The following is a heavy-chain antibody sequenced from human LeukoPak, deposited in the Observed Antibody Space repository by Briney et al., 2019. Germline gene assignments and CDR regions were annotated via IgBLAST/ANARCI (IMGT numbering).Heavy chain of an antibody. V-gene: IGHV3-49*04. CDR2: IRSKAYGGTT. Sequence: PGGSLRLSCTASGFTFGDYAMSWVRQAPGKGLEWVGFIRSKAYGGTTEYAASVKGRFTISRDDSKSIAYLQMNSLKTEDTAVYYCTSRYGMPGYWGQGTLATVSS. J-gene: IGHJ4*02. CDR3: TSRYGMPGY. CDR1: GFTFGDYA. D-gene: IGHD3-16*02.